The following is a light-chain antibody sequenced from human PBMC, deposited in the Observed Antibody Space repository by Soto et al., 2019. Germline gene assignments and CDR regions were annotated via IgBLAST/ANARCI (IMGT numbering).Light chain of an antibody. V-gene: IGLV1-44*01. CDR2: SNN. J-gene: IGLJ1*01. Sequence: QSVLTQPPSAFGTPGQRVTISCSGSSSNIGSNTVNWYQQLPGTAPKLLIYSNNQRPSGVPDRFSGSKSGTSASLAISGLQSEDEADYYCAAWDDSLNGRYVFGTGTKLTVL. CDR3: AAWDDSLNGRYV. CDR1: SSNIGSNT.